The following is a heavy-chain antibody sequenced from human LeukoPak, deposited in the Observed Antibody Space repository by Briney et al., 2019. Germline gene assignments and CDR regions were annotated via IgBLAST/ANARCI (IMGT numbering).Heavy chain of an antibody. CDR2: INPTAGST. Sequence: ASVKVSCKASGYIFTSYYMHWVRQAPGQGLEWMGIINPTAGSTNYAQKFQGRVTMTGDTSTSTVYMELSSLRSEDTAVYYCARGYYDSEGDFDYWGRGTLVTVSS. D-gene: IGHD3-22*01. CDR3: ARGYYDSEGDFDY. J-gene: IGHJ4*02. CDR1: GYIFTSYY. V-gene: IGHV1-46*01.